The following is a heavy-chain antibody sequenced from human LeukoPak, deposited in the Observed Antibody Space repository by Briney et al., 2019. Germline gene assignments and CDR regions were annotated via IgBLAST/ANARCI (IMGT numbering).Heavy chain of an antibody. CDR1: GGSISSGGYY. CDR3: ARQPPGAFDI. Sequence: SETLSLTCTVSGGSISSGGYYWSWIRQHPGKGLEWIGYIYYSGSTYYNPSLKSRVTISVDTSKNQFSLKLSSVTAADTAVYYCARQPPGAFDIWGQGTMVTVSS. J-gene: IGHJ3*02. CDR2: IYYSGST. V-gene: IGHV4-31*03.